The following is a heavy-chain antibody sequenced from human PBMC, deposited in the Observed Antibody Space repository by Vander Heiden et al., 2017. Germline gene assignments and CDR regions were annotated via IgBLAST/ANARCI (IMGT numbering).Heavy chain of an antibody. Sequence: EVQLLESVGGLVQPGGSLILSCAASGFTFSSCAMGWVRQAPGKGREWVSIISGSATSIYDADSVKGRFTISRDNSKNTRYLQMNSLRAEDTAVYYCAKFYSNHVDYWGQGTLVTVSS. CDR3: AKFYSNHVDY. CDR1: GFTFSSCA. D-gene: IGHD4-4*01. CDR2: ISGSATSI. J-gene: IGHJ4*02. V-gene: IGHV3-23*01.